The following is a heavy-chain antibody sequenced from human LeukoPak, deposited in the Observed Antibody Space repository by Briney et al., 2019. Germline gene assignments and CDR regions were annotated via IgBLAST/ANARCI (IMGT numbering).Heavy chain of an antibody. D-gene: IGHD5-24*01. Sequence: GGSLRLSCGASGFTFSSYAMSWVRQGPVRGLEWVSAISGSGDGRYYADSVKGRFTITRDNSKNTLYLQMNSLRAEDTAVYYCAKDLIRRDGVADWNDYWGQGTLVTVSS. J-gene: IGHJ4*02. CDR3: AKDLIRRDGVADWNDY. CDR2: ISGSGDGR. V-gene: IGHV3-23*01. CDR1: GFTFSSYA.